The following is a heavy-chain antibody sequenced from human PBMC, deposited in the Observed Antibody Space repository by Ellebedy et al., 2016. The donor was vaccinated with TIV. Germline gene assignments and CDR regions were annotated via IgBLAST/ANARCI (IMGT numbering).Heavy chain of an antibody. CDR2: TRNKAHSYNT. V-gene: IGHV3-72*01. Sequence: GGSLRLXXAASGFSSSDHYMDWVRQAPGKGLEWVGRTRNKAHSYNTEYAASVKGRFTISRDGSQNSLFLQMNSLKTEDTAVYFCARGAYCGGDCHVPFDSWGQGTLVTVSS. CDR1: GFSSSDHY. D-gene: IGHD2-21*02. CDR3: ARGAYCGGDCHVPFDS. J-gene: IGHJ4*02.